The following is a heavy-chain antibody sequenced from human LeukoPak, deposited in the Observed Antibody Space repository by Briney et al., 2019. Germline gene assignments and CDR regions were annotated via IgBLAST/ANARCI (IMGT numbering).Heavy chain of an antibody. CDR3: AKAHGTLRFGESGPSFDY. Sequence: GRSLRLSCAASGFTFDDYAMHWVRQAPGKGLEWVSGISWNGGSIGYADSVKGRFTISRDNAKNSLYLQMNSLRAEDTALYYCAKAHGTLRFGESGPSFDYWGQGTLVTVSS. V-gene: IGHV3-9*01. CDR1: GFTFDDYA. CDR2: ISWNGGSI. D-gene: IGHD3-10*01. J-gene: IGHJ4*02.